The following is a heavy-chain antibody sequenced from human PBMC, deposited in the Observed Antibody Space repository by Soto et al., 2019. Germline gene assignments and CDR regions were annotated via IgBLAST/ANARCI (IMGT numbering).Heavy chain of an antibody. CDR2: INAGNGNT. V-gene: IGHV1-3*01. Sequence: SVKVTCKASGYTFTSYAMHWVRQAPGQRLEWMGWINAGNGNTKYSQKFQVSVTITRDTSASTAYMELSSLRSEDTAVYYCAREGVVAAARYYYGMDVWGQGTTVTV. J-gene: IGHJ6*02. CDR1: GYTFTSYA. CDR3: AREGVVAAARYYYGMDV. D-gene: IGHD6-13*01.